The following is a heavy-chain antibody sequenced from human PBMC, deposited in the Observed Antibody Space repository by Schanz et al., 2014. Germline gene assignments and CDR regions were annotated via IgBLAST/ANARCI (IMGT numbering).Heavy chain of an antibody. D-gene: IGHD3-10*01. CDR2: ILGLASTT. J-gene: IGHJ3*02. V-gene: IGHV3-23*01. Sequence: EVQLLESGGGLVQPGGSLRLSCAASGFTFSTSAMSWVRQVPGKGLEWVSAILGLASTTYYADSVKGRFTISRDNSKNLLYLQMNSLRVEDTAVYYCAKGRFGELSAFDIWGQGTMVTVSS. CDR1: GFTFSTSA. CDR3: AKGRFGELSAFDI.